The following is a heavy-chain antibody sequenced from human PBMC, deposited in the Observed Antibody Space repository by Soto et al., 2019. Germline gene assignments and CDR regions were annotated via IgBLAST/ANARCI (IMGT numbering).Heavy chain of an antibody. D-gene: IGHD3-10*01. J-gene: IGHJ4*02. CDR3: ARGRASGTYYLLDX. V-gene: IGHV1-8*01. Sequence: ASVKVSCKASGNTFTSYDINWVRQATGHGLEWMGWINPNSGNIGYAKKFQGRVTMTRDTAIRTAYMEVSRLRSDDTAVYYCARGRASGTYYLLDXWGQGTVVTVSX. CDR1: GNTFTSYD. CDR2: INPNSGNI.